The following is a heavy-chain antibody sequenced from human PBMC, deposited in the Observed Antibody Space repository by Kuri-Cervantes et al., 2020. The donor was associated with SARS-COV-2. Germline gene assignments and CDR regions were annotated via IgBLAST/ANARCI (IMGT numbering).Heavy chain of an antibody. J-gene: IGHJ6*02. CDR2: MNPNSGNT. V-gene: IGHV1-8*01. CDR1: GYTFTSYD. Sequence: ASVKVCCKASGYTFTSYDINWVRQATGQGLEWMGWMNPNSGNTGYAQKFQGRVTMTRNTSISTAYMELSSLRSEDTAVYYCARGWSSSWYGYYYYYYGMDVWGQGTTVTVSS. D-gene: IGHD6-13*01. CDR3: ARGWSSSWYGYYYYYYGMDV.